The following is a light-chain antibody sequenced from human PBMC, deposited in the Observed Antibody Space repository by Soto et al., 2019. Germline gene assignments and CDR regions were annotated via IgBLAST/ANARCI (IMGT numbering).Light chain of an antibody. CDR1: QSVSSS. J-gene: IGKJ4*01. V-gene: IGKV3-15*01. Sequence: EIVMTQSPATLSVSPGERATLSCRASQSVSSSLAWYQQKPGQAPRLLIYGASTRATGIPARFSGSGSGTEFTLTISSPQSEDFAVYSCQQYNDWPPLTFGGGTKVEIK. CDR2: GAS. CDR3: QQYNDWPPLT.